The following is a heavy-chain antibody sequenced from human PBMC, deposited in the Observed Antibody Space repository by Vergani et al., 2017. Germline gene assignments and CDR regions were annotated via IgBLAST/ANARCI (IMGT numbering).Heavy chain of an antibody. V-gene: IGHV4-59*01. D-gene: IGHD4-23*01. Sequence: QVRLQESGPGLVKPSETLSLTCSVSGGSMSGYYWSWIRQPPGKGLEWIGSIHYSENTNYNPSLKTRVTISVDTSKNQFSLTLTSVTAADTAVYYCASDTHGGQRADRWGQGILVTVSS. CDR1: GGSMSGYY. CDR2: IHYSENT. J-gene: IGHJ5*02. CDR3: ASDTHGGQRADR.